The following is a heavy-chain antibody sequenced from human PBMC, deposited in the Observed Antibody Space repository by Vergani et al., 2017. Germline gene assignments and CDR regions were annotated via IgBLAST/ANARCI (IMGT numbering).Heavy chain of an antibody. CDR3: AKEGHPLSPWFALYFDY. J-gene: IGHJ4*02. V-gene: IGHV3-30*18. D-gene: IGHD2/OR15-2a*01. Sequence: VQLVESGGGVVQPGRSLRLSCVGSGFTFSSYGMHWVRQAPGKGLEWVAIISYDGSNKYYADSVKGRFTISRDNSKNTLYLQMNSLRDEDTAVYYCAKEGHPLSPWFALYFDYWGQGTLVTVSS. CDR1: GFTFSSYG. CDR2: ISYDGSNK.